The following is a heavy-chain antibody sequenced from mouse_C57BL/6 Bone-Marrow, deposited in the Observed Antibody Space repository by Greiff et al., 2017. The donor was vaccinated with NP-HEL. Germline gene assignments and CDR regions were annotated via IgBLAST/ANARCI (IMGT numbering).Heavy chain of an antibody. CDR3: ARGAYYSNLYYAMDY. D-gene: IGHD2-5*01. CDR2: IYPGGGYT. CDR1: GYTFTNYW. V-gene: IGHV1-63*01. J-gene: IGHJ4*01. Sequence: VQLQQSGAELVRPGTSVKMSCKASGYTFTNYWIGWAKQRPGHGLEWIGDIYPGGGYTNYNEKFKGKATLTADKSSSTAYMQFSSLTSEDSAIYYCARGAYYSNLYYAMDYWGQGTSVTVSS.